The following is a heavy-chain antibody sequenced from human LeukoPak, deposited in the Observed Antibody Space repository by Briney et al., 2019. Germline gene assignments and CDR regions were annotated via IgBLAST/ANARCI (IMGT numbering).Heavy chain of an antibody. CDR2: INQSGIT. Sequence: SETLSLTCAVYGGSFTGNCWTWIRQPPGKGLEWIGEINQSGITNYSPSLKSGVTISVETSKTHITLHRRSVTAAATADDYCARDPYWFMSGMDVWGKGTTVTVSP. J-gene: IGHJ6*04. CDR3: ARDPYWFMSGMDV. D-gene: IGHD2-8*02. V-gene: IGHV4-34*01. CDR1: GGSFTGNC.